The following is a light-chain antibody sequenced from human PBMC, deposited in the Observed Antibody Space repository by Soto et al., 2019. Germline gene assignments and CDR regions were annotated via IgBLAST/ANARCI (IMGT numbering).Light chain of an antibody. CDR1: QSVFSS. Sequence: EVVLSQSPATLSSFPGDRVTLSCRASQSVFSSLAWYQQKPGQAPRLLIYDASNRATGIPARFSGSGSGTDFTLTISSLEPEDFAVYSCQQRSNWITFGQGTRLEIK. J-gene: IGKJ5*01. CDR2: DAS. CDR3: QQRSNWIT. V-gene: IGKV3-11*01.